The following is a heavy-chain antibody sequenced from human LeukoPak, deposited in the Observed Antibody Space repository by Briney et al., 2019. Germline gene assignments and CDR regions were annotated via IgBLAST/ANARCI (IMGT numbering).Heavy chain of an antibody. CDR2: INPNSGGT. Sequence: ASVKVSCKASGYTFTDYYIHWVRQAPGQGLEWMGWINPNSGGTSYAKKFQGRVTLTRDTSISTAYMELSSLRSDDTAVYYCAKAEWLHSPRPPDYWGQGTLVTVSS. CDR1: GYTFTDYY. J-gene: IGHJ4*02. D-gene: IGHD3-3*01. V-gene: IGHV1-2*02. CDR3: AKAEWLHSPRPPDY.